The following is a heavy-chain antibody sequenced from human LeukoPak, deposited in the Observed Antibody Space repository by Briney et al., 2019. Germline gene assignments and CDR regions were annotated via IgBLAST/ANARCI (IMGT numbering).Heavy chain of an antibody. CDR2: INHSGST. CDR3: ARGIVGATSAFDY. J-gene: IGHJ4*02. Sequence: SETLSLTCAVYGGSFSGYYWSWIRQPPGKGLEWIGEINHSGSTNYNPSPKSRVTISVDTSKNQLSLKLSSVTAADTAVYYCARGIVGATSAFDYWGQGTLVTVSS. D-gene: IGHD1-26*01. CDR1: GGSFSGYY. V-gene: IGHV4-34*01.